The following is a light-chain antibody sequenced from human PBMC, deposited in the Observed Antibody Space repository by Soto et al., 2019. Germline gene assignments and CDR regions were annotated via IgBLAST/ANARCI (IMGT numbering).Light chain of an antibody. J-gene: IGLJ3*02. CDR1: STDVGVYNY. CDR2: EVT. Sequence: QSALTQPASVSGSPGQSITISCTGTSTDVGVYNYVSWYQQHPGKAPKVMIYEVTHRPSGVSNRFSGSKSGDTASLTISGLRSKDEADYYCSSYTTSATLVFGGGTKLTVL. V-gene: IGLV2-14*01. CDR3: SSYTTSATLV.